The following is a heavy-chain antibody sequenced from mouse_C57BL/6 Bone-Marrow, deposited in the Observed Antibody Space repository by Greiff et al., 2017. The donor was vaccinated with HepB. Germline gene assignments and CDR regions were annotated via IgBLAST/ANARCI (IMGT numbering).Heavy chain of an antibody. J-gene: IGHJ4*01. CDR2: ISSGSSTI. Sequence: EVMLVESGGGLVKPGGSLKLSCAASGFTFSDYGMHWVRQAPEKGLEWVAYISSGSSTIYYADTVKGRFTISRDNATNTLFLQMTSLRSEDTAMYYCARSMAVVARGYAMDYWGQGTSVTVSS. CDR3: ARSMAVVARGYAMDY. V-gene: IGHV5-17*01. D-gene: IGHD1-1*01. CDR1: GFTFSDYG.